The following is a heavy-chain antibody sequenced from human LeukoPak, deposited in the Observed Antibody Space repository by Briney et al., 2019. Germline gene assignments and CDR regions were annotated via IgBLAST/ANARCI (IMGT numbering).Heavy chain of an antibody. V-gene: IGHV1-69*13. CDR3: ASSYSSGWQTYYYYGMDV. CDR1: GGTFISYA. D-gene: IGHD6-19*01. CDR2: IIPIFGTA. Sequence: SVKVSCKASGGTFISYAISWVRQAPGQGLEWMGGIIPIFGTANYAQKFQGRVTITADESTSTAYMELSSLRSEDTAVYYCASSYSSGWQTYYYYGMDVWGQGTTVTVSS. J-gene: IGHJ6*02.